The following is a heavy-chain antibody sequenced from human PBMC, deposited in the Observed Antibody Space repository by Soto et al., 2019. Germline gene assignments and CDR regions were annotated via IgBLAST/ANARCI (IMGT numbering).Heavy chain of an antibody. Sequence: SGPTLVNPTQTLTLTCTFSGFSLSTSGVGVGWIRQPPGKALEWLALIYWDDDKRYSPSLKSRLTITKDTSKNQVVLTMTNMDPVDSATYYCAYSNGWWLGDWSVLDYWGQGTLVTVSS. J-gene: IGHJ4*01. CDR1: GFSLSTSGVG. CDR2: IYWDDDK. D-gene: IGHD2-15*01. V-gene: IGHV2-5*02. CDR3: AYSNGWWLGDWSVLDY.